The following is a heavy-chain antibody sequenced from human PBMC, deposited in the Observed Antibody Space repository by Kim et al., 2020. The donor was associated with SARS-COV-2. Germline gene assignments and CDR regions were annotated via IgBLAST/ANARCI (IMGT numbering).Heavy chain of an antibody. J-gene: IGHJ6*02. Sequence: SETLSLTCTVSGGSVSSGSYYWSWIRQPPGKGLEWIGYIYYSGSTNYNPSLKSRVTISVDTSKNQFSLKLSSVTAADTAVYYCAREKWELFPYYYYGMDVWGQGTTVTVSS. CDR2: IYYSGST. CDR3: AREKWELFPYYYYGMDV. CDR1: GGSVSSGSYY. D-gene: IGHD1-26*01. V-gene: IGHV4-61*01.